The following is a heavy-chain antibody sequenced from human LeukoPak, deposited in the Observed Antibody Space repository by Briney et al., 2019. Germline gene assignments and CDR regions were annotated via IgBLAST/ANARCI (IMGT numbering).Heavy chain of an antibody. CDR2: ITSSGSST. D-gene: IGHD3-9*01. J-gene: IGHJ4*02. Sequence: GGSLRLSCAASGFTFSDYSMSWIRQAPGKGLECVSHITSSGSSTDYGDSVKGRFTISRDNAKNSLFLEMNSLRVEDTAVYYCASALNKYYDTLTAYRYWGQGTRATVSS. CDR1: GFTFSDYS. CDR3: ASALNKYYDTLTAYRY. V-gene: IGHV3-11*04.